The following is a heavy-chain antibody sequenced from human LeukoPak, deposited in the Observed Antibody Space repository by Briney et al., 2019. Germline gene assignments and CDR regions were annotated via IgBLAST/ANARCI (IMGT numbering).Heavy chain of an antibody. J-gene: IGHJ5*02. V-gene: IGHV4-38-2*01. Sequence: SETLSLTCAVSGYSISSGYYWGWIRQPPGKGLGWIGSIYHSGSTYYNPSLKSRVTISVDTSKNQFSLKLSSVTAADTAVYYCARVVGPWGQGTLVTVSS. D-gene: IGHD2-15*01. CDR3: ARVVGP. CDR2: IYHSGST. CDR1: GYSISSGYY.